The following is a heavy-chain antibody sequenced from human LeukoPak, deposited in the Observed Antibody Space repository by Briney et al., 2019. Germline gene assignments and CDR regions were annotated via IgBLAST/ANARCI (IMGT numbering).Heavy chain of an antibody. Sequence: SETLSLTCTVSGVSINKYYWSWIRRPPGKGLEWIGDIYYSGSTDHNPSLKSRVTISVDTSKNQFSLKLSSVTAADTAVYYCARQHGSGWYHFDYWGQGTLVTVSS. CDR2: IYYSGST. D-gene: IGHD6-19*01. V-gene: IGHV4-59*08. J-gene: IGHJ4*02. CDR1: GVSINKYY. CDR3: ARQHGSGWYHFDY.